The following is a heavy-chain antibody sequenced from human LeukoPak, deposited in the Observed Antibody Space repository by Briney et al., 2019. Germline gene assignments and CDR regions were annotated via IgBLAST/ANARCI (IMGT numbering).Heavy chain of an antibody. V-gene: IGHV1-18*01. CDR3: AKFGDYIAGFTDFDY. Sequence: ASVKVSCKASGYSFTSYGLTWVRQAPGQGLEWMGWISTYNGSTNYAQNLQGRITMTTDTPTSTAYMELRSLRFDDTAVYYCAKFGDYIAGFTDFDYWGQGTLVTVSS. CDR1: GYSFTSYG. J-gene: IGHJ4*02. CDR2: ISTYNGST. D-gene: IGHD4-17*01.